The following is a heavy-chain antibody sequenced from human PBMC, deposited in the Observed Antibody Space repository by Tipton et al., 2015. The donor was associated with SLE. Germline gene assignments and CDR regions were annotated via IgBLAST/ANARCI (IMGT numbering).Heavy chain of an antibody. V-gene: IGHV4-61*08. J-gene: IGHJ4*02. CDR1: GASIRSDGYY. CDR2: IYHSGNT. CDR3: AGDSQAFDY. Sequence: TLSLTCTVSGASIRSDGYYWSWIRQHPGKGLEWIGYIYHSGNTNYNPSLKSRVTISADTSKNQFSLKLTSVTAADTAVYYCAGDSQAFDYWGQGSLVTVSS.